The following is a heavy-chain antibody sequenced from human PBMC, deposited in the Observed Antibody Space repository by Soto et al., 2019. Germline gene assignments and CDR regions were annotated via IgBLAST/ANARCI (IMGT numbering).Heavy chain of an antibody. CDR3: AQLSGIAIFGGVGN. Sequence: EVQLLESGGGLVQPGGSLRLSCAASGFTFSSYAMSWVRQAPGKGLEWVAAIDGTGGSAYYADSVKGRFAIARDNSKNTLDLEMSSLRAGDTAVYYCAQLSGIAIFGGVGNWGQGTLVTVSS. CDR2: IDGTGGSA. V-gene: IGHV3-23*01. CDR1: GFTFSSYA. J-gene: IGHJ4*02. D-gene: IGHD3-3*01.